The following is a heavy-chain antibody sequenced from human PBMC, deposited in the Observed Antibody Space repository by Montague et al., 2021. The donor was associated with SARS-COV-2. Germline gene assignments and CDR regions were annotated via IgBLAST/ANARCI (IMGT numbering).Heavy chain of an antibody. V-gene: IGHV3-23*01. CDR3: AKDPLSYGGHHFEY. CDR2: INGRGDDT. D-gene: IGHD4-23*01. CDR1: GFSFSDFS. J-gene: IGHJ4*02. Sequence: SLRLSCAASGFSFSDFSMSWARQAPGKGLEWVATINGRGDDTFYADSVQGRFIISRDNLKNILYLQLTSLTAGDTAVYYCAKDPLSYGGHHFEYWGQGALVTVSS.